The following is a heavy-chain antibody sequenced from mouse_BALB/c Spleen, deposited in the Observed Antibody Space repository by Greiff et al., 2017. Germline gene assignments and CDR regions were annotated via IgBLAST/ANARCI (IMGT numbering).Heavy chain of an antibody. CDR2: ISSGGSYT. V-gene: IGHV5-9-4*01. D-gene: IGHD2-2*01. CDR3: ARDGGYQRYFDV. CDR1: GFTFSSYA. J-gene: IGHJ1*01. Sequence: EVKLVESGGGLVKPGGSLKLSCAASGFTFSSYAMSWVRQSPEKRLEWVAEISSGGSYTYYPDTVTGRFTISRDNAKNTLYLEMSSLRSEDTAMYYCARDGGYQRYFDVWGAGTTVTVSS.